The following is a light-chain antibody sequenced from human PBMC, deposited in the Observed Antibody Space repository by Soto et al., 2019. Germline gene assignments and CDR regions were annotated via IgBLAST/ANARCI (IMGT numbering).Light chain of an antibody. Sequence: EFVMRQSPATLCVSPGEGATLSCRASQGIGDTLAWYQHKPGQTPRLLIYDTSTRATGVPTRFSGSRSGAEFTLTINSLQSEDFAVYYCQPYNNWPLTFGGGTKVDIK. CDR3: QPYNNWPLT. CDR1: QGIGDT. V-gene: IGKV3-15*01. CDR2: DTS. J-gene: IGKJ4*01.